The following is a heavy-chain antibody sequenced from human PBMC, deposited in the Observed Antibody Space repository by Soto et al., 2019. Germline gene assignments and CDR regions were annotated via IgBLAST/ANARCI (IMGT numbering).Heavy chain of an antibody. Sequence: SETLSLTCTVSGGSISSYYWSWIRQPAGKGLEWIGRIYTSGSTNYNPSLKSRVTMSVDTSKNQFSLKLSSVTAADTAVYYCARDSHSSSDYYYGMDVWGQGTTVTVSS. CDR3: ARDSHSSSDYYYGMDV. J-gene: IGHJ6*02. CDR2: IYTSGST. D-gene: IGHD6-13*01. CDR1: GGSISSYY. V-gene: IGHV4-4*07.